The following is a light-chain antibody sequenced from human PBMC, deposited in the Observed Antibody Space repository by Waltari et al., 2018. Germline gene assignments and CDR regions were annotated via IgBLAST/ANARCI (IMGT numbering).Light chain of an antibody. CDR3: CSYASSSPRLI. J-gene: IGLJ2*01. Sequence: QSALTQPASVSGSLGQSISISCSGTYSNVGSYDLVSCYHPRPGEAPKLLIYEVLKRPSGISNRFSGSKSGNAASLTISALQPEDEGTYYCCSYASSSPRLIFGGGTELSVL. CDR1: YSNVGSYDL. V-gene: IGLV2-23*02. CDR2: EVL.